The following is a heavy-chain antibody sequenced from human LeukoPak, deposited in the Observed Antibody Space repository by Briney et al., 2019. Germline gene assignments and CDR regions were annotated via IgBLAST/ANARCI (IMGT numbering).Heavy chain of an antibody. CDR1: GYTFTSYY. Sequence: ASVTVSCKASGYTFTSYYMHWVRQAPGQGLEWMGIINPSGGSTSYAQKFQGRVTMTRDTSTSTVYMELSSLRSEDTAVYYCARVSSDCSSTSCYVYDAFDIWGQGTLVPVSS. J-gene: IGHJ3*02. CDR2: INPSGGST. V-gene: IGHV1-46*01. CDR3: ARVSSDCSSTSCYVYDAFDI. D-gene: IGHD2-2*01.